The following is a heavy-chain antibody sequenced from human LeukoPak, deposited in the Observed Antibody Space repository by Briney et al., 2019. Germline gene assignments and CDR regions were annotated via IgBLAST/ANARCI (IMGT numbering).Heavy chain of an antibody. CDR3: ASGAGYSRRGWYFDL. D-gene: IGHD6-13*01. V-gene: IGHV4-61*02. CDR2: IYTSGST. J-gene: IGHJ2*01. Sequence: SETLSLTCTVSGGSISSGSYYWSWIRQPAGKGLEWIGRIYTSGSTNYNPSLKSRVTISVDTSKNQFSLKLSSVTAADTAVYYCASGAGYSRRGWYFDLWAVAPWSLCPQ. CDR1: GGSISSGSYY.